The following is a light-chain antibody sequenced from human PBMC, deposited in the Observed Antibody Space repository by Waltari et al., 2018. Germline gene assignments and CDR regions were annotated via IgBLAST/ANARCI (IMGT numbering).Light chain of an antibody. CDR1: QSVSSD. J-gene: IGKJ4*01. Sequence: EIVLTQSPATLSLSPGERATLPCRASQSVSSDLAWFLQNPGQAPRLLIYDASDRATGIPARFSGSGSGTDFTLTISSLEPEDFAVYYCQQRSNWPFTFGGGTKVEIK. V-gene: IGKV3-11*01. CDR3: QQRSNWPFT. CDR2: DAS.